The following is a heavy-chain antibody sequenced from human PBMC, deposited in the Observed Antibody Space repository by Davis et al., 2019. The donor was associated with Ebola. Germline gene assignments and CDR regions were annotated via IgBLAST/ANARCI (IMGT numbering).Heavy chain of an antibody. J-gene: IGHJ4*02. CDR1: GFTFSDFW. V-gene: IGHV3-7*01. Sequence: GESLKISCAASGFTFSDFWMSCVRQAPGKGLEWVANINQDGSQNYSVDSMKSRFTISRDNAKNTLYLQRNSQRAEDTAVYYCAGEVWSSIDYWGQGTLVTVSS. CDR3: AGEVWSSIDY. D-gene: IGHD3-10*01. CDR2: INQDGSQN.